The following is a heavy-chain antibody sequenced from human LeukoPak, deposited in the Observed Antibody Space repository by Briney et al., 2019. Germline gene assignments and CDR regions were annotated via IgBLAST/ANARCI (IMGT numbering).Heavy chain of an antibody. Sequence: GGSLRLSCAASGFTFSNYGMHWVRQAPGKGLEWVAFIPYDGSNKYYADSVKGRFTISRDNSKNTLYLQMNSLRAEDTAVYYCANHFRYFDLWGRGTLVTVSS. J-gene: IGHJ2*01. CDR3: ANHFRYFDL. V-gene: IGHV3-30*02. CDR1: GFTFSNYG. CDR2: IPYDGSNK.